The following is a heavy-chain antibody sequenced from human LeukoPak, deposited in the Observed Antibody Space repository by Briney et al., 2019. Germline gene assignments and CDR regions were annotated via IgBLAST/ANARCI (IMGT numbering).Heavy chain of an antibody. CDR3: ARQTGSGLFILP. D-gene: IGHD3/OR15-3a*01. CDR1: GDFISTSNSY. J-gene: IGHJ4*02. CDR2: IYYSGNT. V-gene: IGHV4-39*01. Sequence: SETLSLTCTVSGDFISTSNSYWGWIRQPPGKGLEWIGSIYYSGNTYYNASLKSRVTISVDTSKNQFSLRLTSVTAADTAVYYCARQTGSGLFILPGGQGTLVTVSS.